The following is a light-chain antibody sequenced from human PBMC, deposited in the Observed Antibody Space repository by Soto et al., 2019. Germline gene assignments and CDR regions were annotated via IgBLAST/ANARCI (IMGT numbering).Light chain of an antibody. CDR2: GAF. CDR1: QSVTYN. J-gene: IGKJ4*01. CDR3: QQYKNWPPLT. Sequence: EIVMTQSPATLSVSPGETATLSCRASQSVTYNLAWYQQKPGQGPRLLIYGAFTRATGIPARFSGSGSGTEFPLTISSLQSEDFVVYYCQQYKNWPPLTFGGGTKVEIK. V-gene: IGKV3-15*01.